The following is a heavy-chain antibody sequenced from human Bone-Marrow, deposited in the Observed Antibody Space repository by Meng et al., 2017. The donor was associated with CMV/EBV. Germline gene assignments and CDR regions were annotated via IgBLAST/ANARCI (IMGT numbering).Heavy chain of an antibody. CDR1: GFSFSTHW. V-gene: IGHV3-7*01. CDR3: AKGHWWFDP. CDR2: IKQDGSEK. J-gene: IGHJ5*02. Sequence: GESLKISCAASGFSFSTHWMSWVRQAPGKGLECVAHIKQDGSEKEYVDSVKGRFTISRDNAKNSLYLQMNSLRAEDTAVYYCAKGHWWFDPWGQGTLVTVSS.